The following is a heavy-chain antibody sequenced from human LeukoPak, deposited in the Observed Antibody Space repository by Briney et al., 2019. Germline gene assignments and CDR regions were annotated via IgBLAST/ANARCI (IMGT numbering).Heavy chain of an antibody. D-gene: IGHD1/OR15-1a*01. V-gene: IGHV3-30*09. CDR3: ARFRAATTRFDY. J-gene: IGHJ4*02. CDR1: GFTFRNYA. CDR2: VSFDGNTT. Sequence: GRSLRLSCAASGFTFRNYAMHWVRQAPGRGLEWAAVVSFDGNTTFYSDSVKGRFAISRDNSKNTLYLEMNSLRPEDTAVYYCARFRAATTRFDYWGQGTLVTVSS.